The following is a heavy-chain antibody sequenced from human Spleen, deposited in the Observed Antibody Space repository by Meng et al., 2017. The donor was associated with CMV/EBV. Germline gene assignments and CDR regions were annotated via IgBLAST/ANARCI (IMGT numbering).Heavy chain of an antibody. D-gene: IGHD6-13*01. CDR1: GGPISSSNW. J-gene: IGHJ4*02. V-gene: IGHV4-4*02. CDR3: AREGAAGRIMDY. Sequence: GSLRLSCAVSGGPISSSNWWSWVRQPPGKGLEWIGEIYHSGSTNYNPSLKSRVTISVDKSKNQFSLKLSSVTAADTAVYYCAREGAAGRIMDYWGQGTLVTVSS. CDR2: IYHSGST.